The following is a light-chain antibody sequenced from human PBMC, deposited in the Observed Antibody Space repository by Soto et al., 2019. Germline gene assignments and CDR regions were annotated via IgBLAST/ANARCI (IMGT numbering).Light chain of an antibody. CDR3: AAWDDSLSAFYV. J-gene: IGLJ1*01. V-gene: IGLV1-47*01. CDR2: RNN. CDR1: SSNIGSNY. Sequence: VLTQPPSASGTPGQRVTISCSGSSSNIGSNYVYWYQQLPGTAPKLLIYRNNQRPSGVPDRFSGSKSGTSASLAISGLRSEDEADYYCAAWDDSLSAFYVFGTGTKVTVL.